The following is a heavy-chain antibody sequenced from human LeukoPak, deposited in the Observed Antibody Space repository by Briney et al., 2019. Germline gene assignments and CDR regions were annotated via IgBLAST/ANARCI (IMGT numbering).Heavy chain of an antibody. V-gene: IGHV4-59*11. Sequence: SETLSLTCTVSGGSISSHYWSWIRQPLGKGLEWIGYIYYSGSTNYNPSLKSRVTITVDTSKNQFSLKLSSVTAADTAVYYCARVPLSSGYYYDWFDPWGQGTLVTVSS. CDR2: IYYSGST. CDR1: GGSISSHY. J-gene: IGHJ5*02. CDR3: ARVPLSSGYYYDWFDP. D-gene: IGHD3-22*01.